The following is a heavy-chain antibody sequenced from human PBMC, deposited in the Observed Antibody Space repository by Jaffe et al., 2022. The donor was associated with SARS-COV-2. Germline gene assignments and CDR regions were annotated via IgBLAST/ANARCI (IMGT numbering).Heavy chain of an antibody. V-gene: IGHV4-4*02. CDR3: ARMGQRDYGDYGYYFDY. CDR1: GGSISSSNW. D-gene: IGHD4-17*01. Sequence: QVQLQESGPGLVKPSGTLSLTCAVSGGSISSSNWWSWVRQPPGKGLEWIGEIYHSGSTNYNPSLKSRVTISVDKSKNQFSLKLSSVTAADTAVYYCARMGQRDYGDYGYYFDYWGQGTLVTVSS. CDR2: IYHSGST. J-gene: IGHJ4*02.